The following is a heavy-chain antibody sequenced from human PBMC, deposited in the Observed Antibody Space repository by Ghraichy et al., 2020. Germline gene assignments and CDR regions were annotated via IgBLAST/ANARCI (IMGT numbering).Heavy chain of an antibody. CDR3: AKSVSPPWGPFDY. CDR1: GFTFSTYG. V-gene: IGHV3-23*01. D-gene: IGHD7-27*01. Sequence: ESLNISCAASGFTFSTYGMSWVRQAPGKGLEWISGITGGGDSTYYADSVKGRFTISRDNSKNTLYLQVNSLRAEDTASYYCAKSVSPPWGPFDYWGQGALVTVSS. J-gene: IGHJ4*02. CDR2: ITGGGDST.